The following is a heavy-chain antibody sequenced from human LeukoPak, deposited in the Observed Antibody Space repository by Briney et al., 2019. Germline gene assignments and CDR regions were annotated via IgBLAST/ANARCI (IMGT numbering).Heavy chain of an antibody. D-gene: IGHD6-13*01. Sequence: SETLSLTCTVSDSISGDYWSWIRQPAGKGLEWIGRIYPTVSNNTNPSLKSRVTMSADTSKNQFSQRLSSVTAADTAVYYCVRDRDSSSWSPYFDYWGQGILVTVSS. V-gene: IGHV4-4*07. CDR2: IYPTVSN. J-gene: IGHJ4*02. CDR1: DSISGDY. CDR3: VRDRDSSSWSPYFDY.